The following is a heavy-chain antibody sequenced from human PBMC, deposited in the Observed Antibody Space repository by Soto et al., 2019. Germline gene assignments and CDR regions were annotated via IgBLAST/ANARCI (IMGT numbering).Heavy chain of an antibody. CDR1: GFTFSSCA. CDR2: ISYDGSNK. Sequence: PGGSLRLSCAASGFTFSSCAMHWVRQAPGKGLEWVAVISYDGSNKYYADSVKGRFTISRDNAKNSLYLQMNSLRDEDTAVYYCARESRFLEWLSLNWFDPWGQGTLVTVSS. D-gene: IGHD3-3*01. CDR3: ARESRFLEWLSLNWFDP. J-gene: IGHJ5*02. V-gene: IGHV3-30-3*01.